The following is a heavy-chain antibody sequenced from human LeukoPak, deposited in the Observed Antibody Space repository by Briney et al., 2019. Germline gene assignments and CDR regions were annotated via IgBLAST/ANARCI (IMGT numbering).Heavy chain of an antibody. V-gene: IGHV4-30-2*01. CDR2: INHSGST. J-gene: IGHJ3*02. CDR1: GGSISSGGYS. Sequence: SETLSLTCAVSGGSISSGGYSWSWIRQPPGKGLEWIGEINHSGSTNYNPSLKSRVTISVDTSKNQFSLKLSSVTAADTAMYYCARYPAAFDIWGQGTMVTVSS. CDR3: ARYPAAFDI. D-gene: IGHD2-2*01.